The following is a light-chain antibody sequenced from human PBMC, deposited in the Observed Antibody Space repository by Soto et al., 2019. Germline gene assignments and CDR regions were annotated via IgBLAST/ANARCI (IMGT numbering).Light chain of an antibody. Sequence: EIVLTQSPATLSLSPGERATLSCRASQSINRHLAWYRQKPGQAPRLLIYDASNRATGIPARFSGSGSGTDFTLTISSLEPADFGVYYCQQRSKWPPVTLGGGPKVDIK. CDR1: QSINRH. J-gene: IGKJ4*01. V-gene: IGKV3-11*01. CDR2: DAS. CDR3: QQRSKWPPVT.